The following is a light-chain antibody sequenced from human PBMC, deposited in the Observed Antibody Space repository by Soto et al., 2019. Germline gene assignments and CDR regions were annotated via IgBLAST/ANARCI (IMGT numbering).Light chain of an antibody. V-gene: IGKV3-15*01. CDR2: GAS. CDR3: QQYEGLPYT. J-gene: IGKJ2*01. Sequence: EIVMTQSPATLSVSPGERATLSCRASQSVSSNLAWYQQKPGQAPRLLIYGASTRATGIPARFSGSGSGTEFTLTISSLQSEDFAVYYCQQYEGLPYTFGRGTKLEIK. CDR1: QSVSSN.